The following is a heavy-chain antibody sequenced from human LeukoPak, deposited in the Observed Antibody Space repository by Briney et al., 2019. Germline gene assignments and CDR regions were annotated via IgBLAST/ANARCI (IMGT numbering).Heavy chain of an antibody. CDR1: GGSISSGDYY. D-gene: IGHD2-21*01. J-gene: IGHJ3*02. CDR2: IYYSGST. Sequence: PSQTLSLTCSVSGGSISSGDYYWSWIRQPPGKGLEWIGYIYYSGSTNYNPSLKSRVTISVDTSKNPFSLKLSSVTAADTAVYYCARAAYCGGDCYSGAFDIWGQGTMVTVSS. V-gene: IGHV4-61*08. CDR3: ARAAYCGGDCYSGAFDI.